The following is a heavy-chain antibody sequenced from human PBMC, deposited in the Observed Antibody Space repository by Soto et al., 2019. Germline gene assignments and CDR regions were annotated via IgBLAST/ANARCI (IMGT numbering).Heavy chain of an antibody. V-gene: IGHV1-8*01. D-gene: IGHD2-15*01. Sequence: QVQLVQSGAEVKKPGASVKVSCKASGYTFTSYDINWVRQATGQGLEWMGWMNPNSGNTGYAQKFQGRVTMTRSTSISTAYMELSSLRSEDTAVYYCARAGDCSGGSCYYWFDTWGQETLVTVSS. J-gene: IGHJ5*02. CDR2: MNPNSGNT. CDR3: ARAGDCSGGSCYYWFDT. CDR1: GYTFTSYD.